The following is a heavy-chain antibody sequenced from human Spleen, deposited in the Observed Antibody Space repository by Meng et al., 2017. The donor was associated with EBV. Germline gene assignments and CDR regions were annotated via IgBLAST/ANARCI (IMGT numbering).Heavy chain of an antibody. CDR2: VYYSGNT. J-gene: IGHJ4*01. CDR3: ARDRRTMGSDY. V-gene: IGHV4-39*06. CDR1: GGAITYSDYY. Sequence: RLQLQGPGPGLVKPSAPLSLPCTVSGGAITYSDYYWGWIRQPPGKGLEWIGNVYYSGNTNYNPSLKSRVTLSTDTSKNQFSLKLSSLTAADTAVYYCARDRRTMGSDYWGHGILVTVSS. D-gene: IGHD4/OR15-4a*01.